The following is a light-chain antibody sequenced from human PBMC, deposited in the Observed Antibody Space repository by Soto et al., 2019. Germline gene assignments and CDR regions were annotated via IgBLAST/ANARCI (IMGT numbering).Light chain of an antibody. CDR1: QSISSY. V-gene: IGKV1-39*01. Sequence: DIQMTQSPSSLSASVGDRVTITCRASQSISSYLNWYQHKPGKAPKLLICAASSLQSAVPSRFSGSGSGTDFTLTVSSLQPEDCATYYCQQTYSIPYTFGQGTKLEIK. CDR3: QQTYSIPYT. CDR2: AAS. J-gene: IGKJ2*01.